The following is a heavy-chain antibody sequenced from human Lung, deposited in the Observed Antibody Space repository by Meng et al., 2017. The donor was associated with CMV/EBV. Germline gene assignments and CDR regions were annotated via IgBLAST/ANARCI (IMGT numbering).Heavy chain of an antibody. Sequence: GESLKISCAASGFTFSRYWMHWVRQAPGEGLVWVSGISSDGTTTTYADSVRGRFTISRDNAKNTLYLQMNSLRAEDTAVYYCARVPWYFDLWGRGTLVTVSS. CDR1: GFTFSRYW. J-gene: IGHJ2*01. V-gene: IGHV3-74*01. CDR2: ISSDGTTT. CDR3: ARVPWYFDL.